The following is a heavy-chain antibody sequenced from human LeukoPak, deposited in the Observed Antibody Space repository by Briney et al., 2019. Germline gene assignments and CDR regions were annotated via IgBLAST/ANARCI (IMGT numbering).Heavy chain of an antibody. CDR1: GFTVSSNY. Sequence: GGSLRLSCAASGFTVSSNYMSWVRQAPGKGLEWVSVIYSGGSTYYAYSVKGRFTISRDNSKNTLYLQMNSLRAEDTAVYYCASVNYDILWMDYWSQGTLVTVSS. D-gene: IGHD3-9*01. CDR3: ASVNYDILWMDY. J-gene: IGHJ4*02. CDR2: IYSGGST. V-gene: IGHV3-53*01.